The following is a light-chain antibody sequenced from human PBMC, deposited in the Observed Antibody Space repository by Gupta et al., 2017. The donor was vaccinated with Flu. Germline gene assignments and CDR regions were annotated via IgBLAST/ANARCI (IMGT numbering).Light chain of an antibody. CDR1: SSDVGAYNR. J-gene: IGLJ3*02. Sequence: VSGSPGQPITISCTGTSSDVGAYNRVSWYQQYPGKAPTLMIYEVSNRPSGVSNRFSGSKSDNMASLTISGLQAEDDADYYCRSFTTSNTWVFGGGTKLTVL. CDR3: RSFTTSNTWV. CDR2: EVS. V-gene: IGLV2-14*01.